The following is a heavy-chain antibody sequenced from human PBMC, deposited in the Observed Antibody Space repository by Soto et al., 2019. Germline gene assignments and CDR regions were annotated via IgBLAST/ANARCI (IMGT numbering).Heavy chain of an antibody. CDR2: ISAYNGNT. D-gene: IGHD2-2*01. Sequence: ALVKASCNASADTITNYGISRVRQAPEQGLEWMGWISAYNGNTNYAQKLQGRVTMTTDTSTSTAYMELSSLRADDTALYYCAKDREGYCSSTSCLYYFDSWGQGTQLTVSS. CDR3: AKDREGYCSSTSCLYYFDS. V-gene: IGHV1-18*01. CDR1: ADTITNYG. J-gene: IGHJ4*02.